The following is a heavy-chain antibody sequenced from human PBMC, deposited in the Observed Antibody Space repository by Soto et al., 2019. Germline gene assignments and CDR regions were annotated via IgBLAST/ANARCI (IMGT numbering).Heavy chain of an antibody. J-gene: IGHJ4*02. CDR3: ARDLYIHWSYPIDS. CDR2: IIPIFGKA. V-gene: IGHV1-69*13. CDR1: GGTFRNYA. D-gene: IGHD2-8*02. Sequence: SVKVSCKASGGTFRNYAFSWVRQAPGQGLEWMGGIIPIFGKANYEQRFQGRLTITADESTSTAYMELNSLRSEDTAVYFCARDLYIHWSYPIDSSGQGTLVTVSS.